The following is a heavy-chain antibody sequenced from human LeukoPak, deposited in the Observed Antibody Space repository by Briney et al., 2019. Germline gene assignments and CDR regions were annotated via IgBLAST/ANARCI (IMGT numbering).Heavy chain of an antibody. CDR2: ILYSGST. CDR1: GGSISSDY. J-gene: IGHJ4*02. V-gene: IGHV4-59*01. CDR3: AREYCTRTTCYFDY. D-gene: IGHD2-2*01. Sequence: SETLSLTCSASGGSISSDYWSWTRQPPEKGLEWIGYILYSGSTNYNPSLKSRLTISVDTSKNQFSLKLSSVTAADTAVYYCAREYCTRTTCYFDYWGQGTLVTVSS.